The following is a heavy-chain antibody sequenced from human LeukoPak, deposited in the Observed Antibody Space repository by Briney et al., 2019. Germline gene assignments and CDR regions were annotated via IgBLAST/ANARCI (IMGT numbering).Heavy chain of an antibody. J-gene: IGHJ6*04. CDR2: IKSKTDGGTT. V-gene: IGHV3-15*01. CDR3: TTLLHGITIFGVVRKVDV. D-gene: IGHD3-3*01. CDR1: GFTFSNAW. Sequence: TGGSLRLSCAASGFTFSNAWMSWVRQAPGKGLEWVGRIKSKTDGGTTDYAAPVKGRFTISRDDSKNTLYLQMNGLKTEDTAVYYCTTLLHGITIFGVVRKVDVWGKGTTVTVSS.